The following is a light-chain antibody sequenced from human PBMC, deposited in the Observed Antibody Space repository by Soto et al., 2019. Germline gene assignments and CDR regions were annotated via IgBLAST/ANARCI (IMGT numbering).Light chain of an antibody. V-gene: IGKV1-5*03. CDR1: QSISSW. CDR3: KQYSSYAK. CDR2: KES. J-gene: IGKJ1*01. Sequence: DIQRTHSPSALATSAVGRVNITFRASQSISSWLAWYQQKPGKAPKILIYKESSLESGVPSRFSGSGSGTDFTLTISSLQPDDFATYYCKQYSSYAKVGNGTQVDI.